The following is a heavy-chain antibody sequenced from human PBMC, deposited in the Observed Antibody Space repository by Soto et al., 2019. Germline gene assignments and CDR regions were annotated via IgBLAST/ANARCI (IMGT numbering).Heavy chain of an antibody. V-gene: IGHV3-30-3*01. CDR3: ARAGGLLVDY. J-gene: IGHJ4*02. D-gene: IGHD1-26*01. CDR2: KTYDGSNK. Sequence: QVQLMESGGGVVQPGRSLRLYCAASRFMFSSYAMHWVRQAPGKGLEWVAVKTYDGSNKYYADSVKGRFTISRDNSKNTLYLQMDSLRAEDTAVYYCARAGGLLVDYWGQGTLVTVSS. CDR1: RFMFSSYA.